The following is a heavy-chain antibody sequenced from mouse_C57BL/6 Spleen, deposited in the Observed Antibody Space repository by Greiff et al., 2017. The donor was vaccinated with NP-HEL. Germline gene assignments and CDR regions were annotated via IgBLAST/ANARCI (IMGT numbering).Heavy chain of an antibody. CDR1: GFTFSSYT. D-gene: IGHD1-1*01. CDR3: ARQGHYYGSSYGYAMDY. CDR2: ISGGGGNT. J-gene: IGHJ4*01. V-gene: IGHV5-9*01. Sequence: EVQGVESGGGLVKPGGSLKLSCAASGFTFSSYTMSWVRQTPEKRLEWVATISGGGGNTYYPDSVKGRFTISRDNAKNTLYLQMSSLRSEDTALYYCARQGHYYGSSYGYAMDYWGQGTSVTVS.